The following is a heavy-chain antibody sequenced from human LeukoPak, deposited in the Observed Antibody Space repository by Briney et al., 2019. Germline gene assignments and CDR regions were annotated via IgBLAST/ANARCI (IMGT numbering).Heavy chain of an antibody. CDR3: ARDLPVVPAEGDDY. V-gene: IGHV1-2*02. J-gene: IGHJ4*02. D-gene: IGHD2-2*01. CDR1: GYTFTGYY. Sequence: ASVKVSCKASGYTFTGYYMHWVRQAPGHGLEWMGWINPNSGGTNYAQKFQGRVTMTRDTSISTAYMELSRLRSDDTAVYYCARDLPVVPAEGDDYWGQGTLVTVSS. CDR2: INPNSGGT.